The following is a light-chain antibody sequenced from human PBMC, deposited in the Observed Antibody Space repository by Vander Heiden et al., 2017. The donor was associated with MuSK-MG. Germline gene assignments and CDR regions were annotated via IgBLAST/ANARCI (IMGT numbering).Light chain of an antibody. CDR3: QQRSNCPYT. J-gene: IGKJ2*01. Sequence: ETVLTQSPATLALSLGERATLSCRTSQSVSGYLAWYQQRPGQAPRLLIQDASNRATGIPARFSGSGSGTDFTLTISSLEPEDFAVYYCQQRSNCPYTFGQGTILEIK. CDR1: QSVSGY. V-gene: IGKV3-11*01. CDR2: DAS.